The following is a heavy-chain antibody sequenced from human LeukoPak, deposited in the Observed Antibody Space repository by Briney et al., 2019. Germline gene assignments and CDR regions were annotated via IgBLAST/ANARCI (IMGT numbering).Heavy chain of an antibody. J-gene: IGHJ4*02. CDR1: GFTFSSYS. CDR2: ISSSSGYL. D-gene: IGHD6-13*01. Sequence: GGSLRLSCAASGFTFSSYSMNWVRQAPGKGLEWVSYISSSSGYLYYADSVRGRFTISRDNAKGSVLLQMNSLRADDTAVYYCARDERGIDYWGQGTLVTVSS. V-gene: IGHV3-21*05. CDR3: ARDERGIDY.